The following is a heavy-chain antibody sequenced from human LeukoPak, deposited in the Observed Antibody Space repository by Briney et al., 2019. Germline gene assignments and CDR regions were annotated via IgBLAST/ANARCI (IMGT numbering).Heavy chain of an antibody. D-gene: IGHD6-13*01. CDR2: ISYDGSNK. CDR3: ARDWGSSSWGWYLGY. V-gene: IGHV3-30-3*01. Sequence: GRSLRLSCAASGFTFSSYAMHWVRQAPGKGLEWVAVISYDGSNKYYADSVKGRFTISRDNSKNTLYLQMNSLRAEDTAVYYCARDWGSSSWGWYLGYWGQGTLVTVSS. CDR1: GFTFSSYA. J-gene: IGHJ4*02.